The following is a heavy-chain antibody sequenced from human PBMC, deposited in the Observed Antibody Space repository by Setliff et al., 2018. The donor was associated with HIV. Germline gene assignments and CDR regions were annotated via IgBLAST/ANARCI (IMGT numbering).Heavy chain of an antibody. V-gene: IGHV1-2*02. CDR3: AKDHGPPDSNFWIDPLYMDV. J-gene: IGHJ6*03. CDR1: GYTFTKFD. Sequence: ASVKVSCKASGYTFTKFDINWVRQATGQGLEWMGWINPNNGASNYAQRFQGRVTMTRDTSISTAYMELSRLRSDDTAVYYCAKDHGPPDSNFWIDPLYMDVWGKGTTVTVSS. D-gene: IGHD3-3*01. CDR2: INPNNGAS.